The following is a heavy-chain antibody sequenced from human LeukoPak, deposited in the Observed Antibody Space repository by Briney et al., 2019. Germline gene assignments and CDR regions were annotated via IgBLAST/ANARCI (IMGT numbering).Heavy chain of an antibody. D-gene: IGHD3-16*02. CDR3: ARGDSFGGVIVIPECDY. J-gene: IGHJ4*02. V-gene: IGHV3-11*01. Sequence: PGGSLRLSCAACGFTFSDYYMSWIRQAPGKGLEGVSYIRSSGSTIYYAVSVKCRFTISRYNAKNSLYLQMHSLRAEDTAVYYCARGDSFGGVIVIPECDYWGQGTLVTVSS. CDR2: IRSSGSTI. CDR1: GFTFSDYY.